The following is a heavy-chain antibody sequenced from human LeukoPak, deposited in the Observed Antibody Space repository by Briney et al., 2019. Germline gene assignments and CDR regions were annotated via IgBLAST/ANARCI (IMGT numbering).Heavy chain of an antibody. CDR1: GFTFSSYA. CDR3: AKGGYCSSTSCYIGVYGMDV. D-gene: IGHD2-2*03. CDR2: ISGSGGST. J-gene: IGHJ6*04. V-gene: IGHV3-23*01. Sequence: GGSLRLSCAASGFTFSSYAVSWVGQARGKGLEWVSAISGSGGSTYYADSVKGRFTISRDNSKNTLYLQMNSLRAEDTAVYYCAKGGYCSSTSCYIGVYGMDVWGKGTTLTVSS.